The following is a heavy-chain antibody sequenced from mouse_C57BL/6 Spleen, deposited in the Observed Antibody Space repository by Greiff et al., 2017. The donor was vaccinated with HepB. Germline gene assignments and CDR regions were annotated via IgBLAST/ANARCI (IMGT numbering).Heavy chain of an antibody. Sequence: QVQLKQPGAELVKPGASVKLSCKASGYTFTSYWMHWVKQRPGQGLEWIGMIHPNSGSTNYNEKFKSKATLTVDKSSSTAYMQLSSLTSEDSAVYYCARRGILDAMDYWGQGTSVTVSS. CDR2: IHPNSGST. J-gene: IGHJ4*01. V-gene: IGHV1-64*01. CDR1: GYTFTSYW. CDR3: ARRGILDAMDY.